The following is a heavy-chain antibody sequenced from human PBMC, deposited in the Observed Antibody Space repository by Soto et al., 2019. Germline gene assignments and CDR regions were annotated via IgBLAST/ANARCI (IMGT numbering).Heavy chain of an antibody. CDR2: INHSGST. J-gene: IGHJ5*02. CDR3: ARVYGIAAAGSTHTVFDP. Sequence: TETLSLTCAVYGGSFSGYYWSWIRQPPGKGLEWIGEINHSGSTNYNPSLKSRVTISVDTSKNQFSLKLSSVTAADTAVYYCARVYGIAAAGSTHTVFDPWGQGTLVTVSS. D-gene: IGHD6-13*01. CDR1: GGSFSGYY. V-gene: IGHV4-34*01.